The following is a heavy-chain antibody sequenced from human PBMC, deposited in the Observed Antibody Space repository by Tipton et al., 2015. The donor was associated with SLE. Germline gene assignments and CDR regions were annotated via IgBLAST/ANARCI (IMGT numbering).Heavy chain of an antibody. CDR2: ISGYNGNT. CDR3: ARGEEIKGAFDI. Sequence: QLVQPGAEVKKPGASVKVSCKTSGYTFTSYGITWVRQAPGQGLEWMGRISGYNGNTNCAQKFQGRVTMTTDTSTNTAYMELRSLRSDDTAVYYCARGEEIKGAFDIWGQGTMVTVSS. V-gene: IGHV1-18*01. CDR1: GYTFTSYG. J-gene: IGHJ3*02. D-gene: IGHD5-24*01.